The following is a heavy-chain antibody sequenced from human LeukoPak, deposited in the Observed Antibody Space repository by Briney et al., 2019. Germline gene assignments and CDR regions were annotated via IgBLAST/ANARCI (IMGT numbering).Heavy chain of an antibody. CDR3: ARLLDNDSSGDPDTFDM. V-gene: IGHV4-59*11. J-gene: IGHJ3*02. CDR1: GGGSINGHY. D-gene: IGHD3-22*01. Sequence: SETLSLTCTVSGGGSINGHYWSWIRQPPGKGLEWIGFVSYAGRTKYNPSLQSRVTISVAASENNFSLKLTSVTTADTAVYYCARLLDNDSSGDPDTFDMWGQGTVVIVSS. CDR2: VSYAGRT.